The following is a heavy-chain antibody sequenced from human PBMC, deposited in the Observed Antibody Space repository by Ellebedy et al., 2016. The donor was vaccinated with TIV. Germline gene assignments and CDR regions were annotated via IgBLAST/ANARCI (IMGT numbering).Heavy chain of an antibody. J-gene: IGHJ4*02. CDR1: GFTFSSHA. CDR2: ITLRVDT. V-gene: IGHV3-23*01. CDR3: AKTSPYGTGWYGANDY. D-gene: IGHD6-13*01. Sequence: GESLKISXTASGFTFSSHAMSWVRQAPGKGLEWVSAITLRVDTHYAESVRGRFTVSRDNSKNSLFLQMNSLRADDAAVYYCAKTSPYGTGWYGANDYWGQGTLVTVSS.